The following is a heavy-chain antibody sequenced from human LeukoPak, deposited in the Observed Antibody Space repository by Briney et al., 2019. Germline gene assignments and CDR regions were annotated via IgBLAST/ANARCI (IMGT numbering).Heavy chain of an antibody. CDR1: GFSLSTSGVG. CDR3: AHRLAYSSSFDMDV. Sequence: SSPTLVKTTHTLTLTCTFSGFSLSTSGVGVGWIRQPPGKALGWLALIYWKDDKGYSPSLRSRLTITKDTSKNQVVLTMTNMDPVDTATYCCAHRLAYSSSFDMDVWGQGTTVTVSS. J-gene: IGHJ6*02. CDR2: IYWKDDK. D-gene: IGHD6-6*01. V-gene: IGHV2-5*01.